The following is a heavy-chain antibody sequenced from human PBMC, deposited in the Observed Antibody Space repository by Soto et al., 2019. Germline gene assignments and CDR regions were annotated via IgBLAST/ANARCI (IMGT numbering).Heavy chain of an antibody. J-gene: IGHJ6*03. D-gene: IGHD6-13*01. CDR3: AGGIAAAGMGDYYYYMDV. V-gene: IGHV4-59*08. CDR2: IYYSGST. Sequence: TLSLTCTVSGGSISSYYWSWIRQPPGKGLEWIGYIYYSGSTNYNPSLKGRVTISVDTSRNQFSLKLSSVTAADTAVYYCAGGIAAAGMGDYYYYMDVWGKGTTVTVS. CDR1: GGSISSYY.